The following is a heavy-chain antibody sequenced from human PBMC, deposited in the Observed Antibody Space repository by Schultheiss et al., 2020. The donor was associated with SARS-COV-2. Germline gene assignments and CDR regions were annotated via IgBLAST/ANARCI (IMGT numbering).Heavy chain of an antibody. CDR1: GGSISTYY. V-gene: IGHV4-59*12. CDR3: SRGSDPYKLGY. CDR2: IYYSGST. Sequence: SETLSLTCTVSGGSISTYYWSWIRQPPGKGLEWIGYIYYSGSTNYNPSLKSRVTISVDTSKNQFSLNLTSVTAADTAVYYCSRGSDPYKLGYWGQGTLVTVSS. J-gene: IGHJ4*02. D-gene: IGHD5-24*01.